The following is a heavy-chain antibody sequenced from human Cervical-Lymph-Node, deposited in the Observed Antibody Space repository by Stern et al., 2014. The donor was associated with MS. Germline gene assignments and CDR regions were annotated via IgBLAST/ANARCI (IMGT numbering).Heavy chain of an antibody. D-gene: IGHD6-13*01. J-gene: IGHJ4*02. CDR2: ISPLFGTT. CDR1: GGSFSPIE. V-gene: IGHV1-69*01. CDR3: VRDQGGIAAS. Sequence: VQLVQSGAEVKRPGSSMKVSCKASGGSFSPIEISWVRQAPGQGLEWLGGISPLFGTTNYAQKVQGRVTMIADESTSTVNMELSSLRSEDTAVYYCVRDQGGIAASWGQGTLVTVSS.